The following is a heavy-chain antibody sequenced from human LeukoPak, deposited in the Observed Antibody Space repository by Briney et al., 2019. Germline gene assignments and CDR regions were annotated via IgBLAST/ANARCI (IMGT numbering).Heavy chain of an antibody. CDR3: ARVPDITARPCDT. CDR1: GGSFSNHY. D-gene: IGHD1-1*01. V-gene: IGHV4-34*01. Sequence: SETLSLTCAVYGGSFSNHYWTWIRLTPGRGLEWIGEISHTGDIVNYKPSLRSRVTISVDSSKKQFSLKLTSVTAADTGVYYCARVPDITARPCDTWGPGTLVTVSS. J-gene: IGHJ5*02. CDR2: ISHTGDI.